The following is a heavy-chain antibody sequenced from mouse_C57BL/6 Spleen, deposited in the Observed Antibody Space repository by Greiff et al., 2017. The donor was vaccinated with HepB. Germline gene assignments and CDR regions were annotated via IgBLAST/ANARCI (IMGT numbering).Heavy chain of an antibody. J-gene: IGHJ3*01. V-gene: IGHV5-9*01. D-gene: IGHD3-2*02. CDR1: GFTFSSYT. Sequence: DVKLVESGGGLVKPGGSLKLSCAASGFTFSSYTMSWVRQTPEKRLEWVATISGGGGNTYYPDSVKGRFTISRDNAKNTLYLQLSSLRSEDTALYYCAIDSSGYWFAYWGQGTLVTVSA. CDR3: AIDSSGYWFAY. CDR2: ISGGGGNT.